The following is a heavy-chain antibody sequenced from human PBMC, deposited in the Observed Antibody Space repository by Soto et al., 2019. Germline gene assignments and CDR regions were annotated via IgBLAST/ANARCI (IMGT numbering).Heavy chain of an antibody. J-gene: IGHJ5*02. V-gene: IGHV1-18*01. Sequence: ASVKVSCKASGYTFTSYGISWVRQAPGQGLEWMGWIGAYNGNTNYAQKLQGRVTMTTDTSTSTAYMELRSLRSDDTAVYYCAREAVLVPAAIGGWFDPWGQGTLVTVSS. CDR1: GYTFTSYG. CDR3: AREAVLVPAAIGGWFDP. CDR2: IGAYNGNT. D-gene: IGHD2-2*02.